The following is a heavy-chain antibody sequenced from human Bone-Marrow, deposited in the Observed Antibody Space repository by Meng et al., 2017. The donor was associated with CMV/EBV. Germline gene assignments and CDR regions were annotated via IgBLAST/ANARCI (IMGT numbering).Heavy chain of an antibody. Sequence: GESLKISCAASGFTFSSYAMHWVRQAPGKGLEWVAVISYDGSNKYYADSVKGRFTISRDNSKNTLYLQMNSLRAEDTAVYYCARDGCTSTSCYPHFDYWGEGTLVTVSS. D-gene: IGHD2-2*01. V-gene: IGHV3-30*04. J-gene: IGHJ4*02. CDR1: GFTFSSYA. CDR3: ARDGCTSTSCYPHFDY. CDR2: ISYDGSNK.